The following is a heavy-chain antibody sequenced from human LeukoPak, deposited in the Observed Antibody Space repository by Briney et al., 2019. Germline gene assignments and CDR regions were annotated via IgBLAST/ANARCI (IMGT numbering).Heavy chain of an antibody. CDR1: GFTFSSYG. Sequence: GRSLRLSCAASGFTFSSYGMHWVRQAPGKGLEWVAVIWYDGGNKYYADSVKGRFTISRDNSKNTLYLQMNSLRAEDTAVYYCARDQAWEVATNDAFDIWGQGTMVTVSS. CDR3: ARDQAWEVATNDAFDI. J-gene: IGHJ3*02. V-gene: IGHV3-33*01. D-gene: IGHD5-12*01. CDR2: IWYDGGNK.